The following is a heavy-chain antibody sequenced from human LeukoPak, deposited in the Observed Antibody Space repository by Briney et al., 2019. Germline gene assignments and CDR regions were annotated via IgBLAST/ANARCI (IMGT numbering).Heavy chain of an antibody. CDR3: VRDQGEDRGSTTFDR. V-gene: IGHV3-11*01. Sequence: PGGSLRLSCAASGLTFSAYYMSWVRQAPGRGREWVSYISSSGSPIYYADSVPRRFPISRDNANNLLYPQTNSLRAGDTASYYCVRDQGEDRGSTTFDRWRQGTLVTVSP. CDR2: ISSSGSPI. J-gene: IGHJ4*02. D-gene: IGHD1-26*01. CDR1: GLTFSAYY.